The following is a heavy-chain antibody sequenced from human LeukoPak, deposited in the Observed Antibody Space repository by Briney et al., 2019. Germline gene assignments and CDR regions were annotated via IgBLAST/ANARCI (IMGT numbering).Heavy chain of an antibody. CDR1: GGTFSSYA. V-gene: IGHV1-69*06. CDR3: ALGTTSQWLSYYYYYYMDV. J-gene: IGHJ6*03. Sequence: SVKVSCKASGGTFSSYAISWVRQAPGQGLEWMGGIIPIFGTANYAQKFQGRVTITADKSTSTAYMELSSLRSEDTAVYYCALGTTSQWLSYYYYYYMDVWAKGPRSPSP. D-gene: IGHD6-19*01. CDR2: IIPIFGTA.